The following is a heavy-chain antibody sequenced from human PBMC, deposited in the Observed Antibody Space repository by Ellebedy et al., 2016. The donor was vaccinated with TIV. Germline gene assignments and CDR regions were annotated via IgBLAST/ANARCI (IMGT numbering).Heavy chain of an antibody. J-gene: IGHJ5*02. CDR3: AMRTIAVAATSLSGFDP. CDR1: GGSISSDY. D-gene: IGHD6-19*01. V-gene: IGHV4-59*03. Sequence: MPSETLSLTCTVSGGSISSDYWSWIRQPPGKGLEWIGYIYYSGNTNYNPSLKSRVTISVDRSKDQFSLRLSSVTAADTAVYYCAMRTIAVAATSLSGFDPWGQGALVTVSS. CDR2: IYYSGNT.